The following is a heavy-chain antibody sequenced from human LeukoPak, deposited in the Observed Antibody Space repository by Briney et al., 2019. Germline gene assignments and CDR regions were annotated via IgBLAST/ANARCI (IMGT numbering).Heavy chain of an antibody. CDR1: GGTFSSYA. D-gene: IGHD2-8*01. CDR3: AMQYEDDAFDI. CDR2: IIPIFGTA. Sequence: SVKVSCKASGGTFSSYAISWVRQAPGQGLEWMGGIIPIFGTANYAQKFQGRVTSTADESTSTAYMELSGLRSEDTAVYYCAMQYEDDAFDIWGQGKMVTASS. J-gene: IGHJ3*02. V-gene: IGHV1-69*13.